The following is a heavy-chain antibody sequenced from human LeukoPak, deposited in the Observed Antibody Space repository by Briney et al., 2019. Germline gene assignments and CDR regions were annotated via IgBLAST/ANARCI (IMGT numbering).Heavy chain of an antibody. Sequence: GGSLRLSCVASGFTFGKYWMSWVHQAPGKGLEWVANIKLDGSEKNYVDSVKGRFTISRDNTKNSLYLQMNSLRAEDTAVFYCARDQYDTWSRRGNFDSWGQGTLVIVSS. CDR1: GFTFGKYW. V-gene: IGHV3-7*03. D-gene: IGHD3-3*01. CDR2: IKLDGSEK. CDR3: ARDQYDTWSRRGNFDS. J-gene: IGHJ4*02.